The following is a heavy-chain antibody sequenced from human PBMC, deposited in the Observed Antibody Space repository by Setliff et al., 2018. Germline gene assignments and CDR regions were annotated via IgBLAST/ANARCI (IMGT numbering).Heavy chain of an antibody. CDR2: IYVTEST. CDR3: AASRAYTGAVEEWFLPKTFDF. J-gene: IGHJ4*02. D-gene: IGHD3-10*01. V-gene: IGHV4-4*07. Sequence: TSETLSLTCTVSGGSIDSSFWNWIRQPAGKGLEWIGRIYVTESTKYNPSLKSRVTLSIDTSKNQFSLKLSSVTAADAALYYCAASRAYTGAVEEWFLPKTFDFWGQGSPVTVSS. CDR1: GGSIDSSF.